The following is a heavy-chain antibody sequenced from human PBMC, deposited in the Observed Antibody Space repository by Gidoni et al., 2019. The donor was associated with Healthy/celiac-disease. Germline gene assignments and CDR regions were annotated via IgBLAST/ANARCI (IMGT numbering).Heavy chain of an antibody. V-gene: IGHV4-34*01. J-gene: IGHJ6*02. CDR1: GGSFSGYY. D-gene: IGHD4-17*01. CDR3: ARDGAGATVTTGVYYGMDV. CDR2: INHSGST. Sequence: QVQLQQWGAGLLEPSETLSLTYAVYGGSFSGYYWSWIRQPPGKGLEWIGEINHSGSTNYNPSLKSRVTISVDTSKNQFSLKLSSVTAADTAVYYCARDGAGATVTTGVYYGMDVWGQGTTVTVSS.